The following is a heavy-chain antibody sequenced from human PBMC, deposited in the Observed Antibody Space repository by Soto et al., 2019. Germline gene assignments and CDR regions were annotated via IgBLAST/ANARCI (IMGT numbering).Heavy chain of an antibody. J-gene: IGHJ4*02. V-gene: IGHV4-59*01. Sequence: SETLSLTCTVSGGSMSSYYWTWIRQPPGKGLEWIGYIYYSGSTNYNPSLKSRVTISVDTSKNQFSLKLSSVTAADTAVYYCAREASSKYYFDYWGQGTLVTVSS. CDR3: AREASSKYYFDY. CDR2: IYYSGST. CDR1: GGSMSSYY.